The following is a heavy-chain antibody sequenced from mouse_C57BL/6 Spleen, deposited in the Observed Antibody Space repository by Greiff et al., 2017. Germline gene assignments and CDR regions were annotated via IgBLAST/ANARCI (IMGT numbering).Heavy chain of an antibody. V-gene: IGHV1-81*01. CDR2: IYPRSGNT. CDR1: GYTFTSYG. CDR3: ARPSNYAMDY. J-gene: IGHJ4*01. Sequence: VQLKESGAELARPGASVKLSCKASGYTFTSYGISWVKQRTGQGLEWIGEIYPRSGNTYYNEKFKGKATLTADKSSSTAYMELRSLTSEDSAVYFCARPSNYAMDYWGQGTSVTVSS.